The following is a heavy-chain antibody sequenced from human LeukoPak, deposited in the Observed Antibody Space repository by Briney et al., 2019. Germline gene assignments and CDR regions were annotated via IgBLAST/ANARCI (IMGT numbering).Heavy chain of an antibody. CDR3: TTYYYDSSGYRTPKY. Sequence: ASVKVSCKASGYTFSSSDINWVRQATGQGLEWMGWINPNSGNTGCPQKFQGRITMTRNNSISTAYMELSSLRSEDTAIYYCTTYYYDSSGYRTPKYWGQGTLVTVSS. CDR2: INPNSGNT. V-gene: IGHV1-8*01. D-gene: IGHD3-22*01. J-gene: IGHJ4*02. CDR1: GYTFSSSD.